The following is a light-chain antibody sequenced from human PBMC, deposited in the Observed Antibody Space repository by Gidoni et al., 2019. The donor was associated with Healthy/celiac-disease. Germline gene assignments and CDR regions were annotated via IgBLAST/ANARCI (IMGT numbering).Light chain of an antibody. CDR3: QQYGSSPLT. J-gene: IGKJ3*01. CDR2: GAS. V-gene: IGKV3-20*01. Sequence: EIVLTHSPGTLSLSPGERATLSCRASQSVSSSYLAWYQQKPGQAPRLLIYGASSRATGIPDRCSGSGSGTDFTLTISRLEPEDFAVYYCQQYGSSPLTFGPGTKVDIE. CDR1: QSVSSSY.